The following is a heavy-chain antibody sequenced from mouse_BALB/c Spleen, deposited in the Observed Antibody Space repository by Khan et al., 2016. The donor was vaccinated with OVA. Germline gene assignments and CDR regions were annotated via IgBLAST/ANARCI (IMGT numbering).Heavy chain of an antibody. CDR3: ARAGYGGFAY. CDR2: ISDGGSST. V-gene: IGHV5-4*02. D-gene: IGHD1-1*02. Sequence: EVELVESGGGLVKPGGSLKLSCAASGFTFSDYSLFWVRQTPEKRLEWVATISDGGSSTYYPNSVRGRFPISRDNAKKTLYLQMSSLKSEDTAMYYCARAGYGGFAYWGQGTLVTVSA. CDR1: GFTFSDYS. J-gene: IGHJ3*01.